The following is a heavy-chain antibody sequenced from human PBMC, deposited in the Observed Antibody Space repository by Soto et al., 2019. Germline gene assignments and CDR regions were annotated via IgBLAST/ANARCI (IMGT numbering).Heavy chain of an antibody. J-gene: IGHJ4*02. CDR3: AKSRDDIKRTLFDY. Sequence: PGGSLRLSCAASGFTFSTYAMSWVRQAPGKGLEWVSSISANGGSTYYAVSVKGRFTISRDNSNNILNLQMNSLRAEDTAVYYCAKSRDDIKRTLFDYWGQGSLVTVSS. D-gene: IGHD2-21*01. CDR2: ISANGGST. V-gene: IGHV3-23*01. CDR1: GFTFSTYA.